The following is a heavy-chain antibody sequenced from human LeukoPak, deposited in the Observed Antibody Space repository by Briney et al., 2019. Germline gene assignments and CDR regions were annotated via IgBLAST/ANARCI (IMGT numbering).Heavy chain of an antibody. Sequence: SVKVSCKASGGTFSSYAISWVRQAPGQGLEWMGRIIPILGIANYAQKFQGRVTITADKSTSTAYMELSSLRPEDTAVYYCAGGLAANNNWFDPWGQGTLVTVSS. V-gene: IGHV1-69*04. CDR3: AGGLAANNNWFDP. D-gene: IGHD6-13*01. CDR2: IIPILGIA. J-gene: IGHJ5*02. CDR1: GGTFSSYA.